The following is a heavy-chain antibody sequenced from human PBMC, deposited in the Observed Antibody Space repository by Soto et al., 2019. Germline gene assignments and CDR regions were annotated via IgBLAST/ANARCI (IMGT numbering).Heavy chain of an antibody. D-gene: IGHD3-10*01. CDR3: ARTYYGSGSYYNFYYMDV. V-gene: IGHV4-59*01. Sequence: SETLSLTCTVSGGSISSYYWSWIRQPPGKGLEWIGYIYYSGSTNYNPSLKSRVTISVDTSKNQFSLKLSSVTAADTAVYYCARTYYGSGSYYNFYYMDVWGKGTTVTVSS. CDR1: GGSISSYY. J-gene: IGHJ6*03. CDR2: IYYSGST.